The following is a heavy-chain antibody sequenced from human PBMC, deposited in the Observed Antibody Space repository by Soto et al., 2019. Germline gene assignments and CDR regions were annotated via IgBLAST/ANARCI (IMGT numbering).Heavy chain of an antibody. V-gene: IGHV1-3*01. Sequence: ASVKVSCKASGYTFTSYAMHWVRQAPGQRLEWMGWINAGNGNTKYSQKFQGRVTITRDTSASTAYMELSSLRSEGTAVYYCARDIVATIGWFDPWGQGTLVTVSS. CDR1: GYTFTSYA. J-gene: IGHJ5*02. CDR3: ARDIVATIGWFDP. CDR2: INAGNGNT. D-gene: IGHD5-12*01.